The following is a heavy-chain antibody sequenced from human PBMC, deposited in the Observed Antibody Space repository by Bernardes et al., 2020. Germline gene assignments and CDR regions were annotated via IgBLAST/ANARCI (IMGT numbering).Heavy chain of an antibody. Sequence: ETLSLTCTVSGGSIGSSKYYWGWIRQPPGKGLEWIGNIYYSENTYYNPSLRSRLTISVDTSNNQFSLKLSSVTAADTAVYYCARLSMIVVEYAFDIWGQGTMVTVSS. CDR1: GGSIGSSKYY. CDR3: ARLSMIVVEYAFDI. CDR2: IYYSENT. V-gene: IGHV4-39*01. J-gene: IGHJ3*02. D-gene: IGHD3-22*01.